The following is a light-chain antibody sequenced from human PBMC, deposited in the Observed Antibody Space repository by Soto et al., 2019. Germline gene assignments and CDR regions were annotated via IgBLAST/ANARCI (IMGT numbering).Light chain of an antibody. J-gene: IGLJ1*01. V-gene: IGLV2-14*01. CDR3: SSFTTSRTLV. CDR1: SSDVGSFDS. CDR2: DVS. Sequence: QSALTQPASVSGSPGQPITISCTGTSSDVGSFDSVAWYQHNPGKAPKLMIYDVSSRPSGVSSRFSGSKSGNTASLSISGLQTEDEANYYCSSFTTSRTLVFGTGTKGTLL.